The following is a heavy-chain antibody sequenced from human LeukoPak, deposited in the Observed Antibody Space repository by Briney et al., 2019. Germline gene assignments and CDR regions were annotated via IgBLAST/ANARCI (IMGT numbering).Heavy chain of an antibody. V-gene: IGHV1-69*04. Sequence: SVKVSCKASGGTFSSYAISWVRQAPGQGLEWMGRIIPILGIANYAQRFQGRVTITADKSTSTAYMELSSLRSEDTAVYYCAGNAYYGSEGGGYWGQGTLVTVFS. J-gene: IGHJ4*02. D-gene: IGHD3-10*01. CDR3: AGNAYYGSEGGGY. CDR2: IIPILGIA. CDR1: GGTFSSYA.